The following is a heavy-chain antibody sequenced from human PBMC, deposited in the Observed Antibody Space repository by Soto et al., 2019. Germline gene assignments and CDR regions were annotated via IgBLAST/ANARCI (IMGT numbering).Heavy chain of an antibody. CDR2: TYYRSNWRH. J-gene: IGHJ4*02. D-gene: IGHD6-19*01. CDR1: GDSVSSNTAA. V-gene: IGHV6-1*01. Sequence: QVHLQQSGPGLVKPSQTLSLTCAISGDSVSSNTAAWNWIRSSPSRGLEWLGRTYYRSNWRHDYAVSVKSRITVNPDPSKNHFSLQLNSVTPDDTAVYYCARGVAGSGFDLWGQGTLVTVSS. CDR3: ARGVAGSGFDL.